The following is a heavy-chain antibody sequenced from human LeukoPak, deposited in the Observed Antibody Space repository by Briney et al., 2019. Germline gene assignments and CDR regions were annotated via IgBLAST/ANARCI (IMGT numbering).Heavy chain of an antibody. D-gene: IGHD6-13*01. Sequence: SETLSLTCTVSGDSISSGSYYWSWIRQPAGKGLEWIGRFYTSGSTNYHPSLKSRVTMSVDTSKNQFSLKLSSVTAADTAVYYCARHPSAAAKLLFDYWGQGTLVTVSS. V-gene: IGHV4-61*02. CDR1: GDSISSGSYY. CDR3: ARHPSAAAKLLFDY. CDR2: FYTSGST. J-gene: IGHJ4*02.